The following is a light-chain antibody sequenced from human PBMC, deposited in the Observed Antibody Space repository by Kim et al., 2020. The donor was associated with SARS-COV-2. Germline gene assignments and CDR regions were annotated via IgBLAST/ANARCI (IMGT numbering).Light chain of an antibody. Sequence: GQSITISCTGTSSEVGGYNFVSWYQQHPGKAPKLMIYAVSKRPSGVSDRFSGSKSGNTASLTISGLQAEEEADYYCTSYTSSIAWVFGGGTQLTVL. CDR2: AVS. V-gene: IGLV2-14*04. CDR3: TSYTSSIAWV. CDR1: SSEVGGYNF. J-gene: IGLJ3*02.